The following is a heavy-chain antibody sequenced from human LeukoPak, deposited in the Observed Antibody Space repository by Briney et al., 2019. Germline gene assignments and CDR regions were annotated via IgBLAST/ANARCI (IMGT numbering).Heavy chain of an antibody. CDR2: ISTSSSYI. CDR1: GFTFSSYW. CDR3: ARHSDYDILTGPNDY. Sequence: SGGSLRLSCAASGFTFSSYWMHWVRQAPGKGLEWVSSISTSSSYIYYADSVKGRFTISRDNAKNSLYLQMNSLRAEDTAVYYCARHSDYDILTGPNDYWGQGTLVTVSS. V-gene: IGHV3-21*01. D-gene: IGHD3-9*01. J-gene: IGHJ4*02.